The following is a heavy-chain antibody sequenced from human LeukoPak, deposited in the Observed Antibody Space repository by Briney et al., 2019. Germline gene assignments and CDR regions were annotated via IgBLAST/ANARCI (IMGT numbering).Heavy chain of an antibody. J-gene: IGHJ4*02. V-gene: IGHV1-2*02. Sequence: ASVKVSCKASGYTFTDYYMHWVRQAPGQGLDWMGWINPNSGDTKSAQAFQGRVTMTRDTSVNTAYMELSSLRSDDTAVYYCARGSPMTKSFPQDYWGQGTLITVSS. D-gene: IGHD2-21*01. CDR1: GYTFTDYY. CDR3: ARGSPMTKSFPQDY. CDR2: INPNSGDT.